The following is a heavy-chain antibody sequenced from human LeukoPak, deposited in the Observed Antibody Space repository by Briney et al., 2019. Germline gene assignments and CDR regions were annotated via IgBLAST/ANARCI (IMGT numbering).Heavy chain of an antibody. CDR3: ARGNSYGAYYYYYYMDV. D-gene: IGHD5-18*01. V-gene: IGHV4-34*01. CDR2: INHSGST. CDR1: GGSFSGYY. Sequence: SETLSLTCAVYGGSFSGYYWSWIRQPPGKGLEWIGEINHSGSTNYNPSLKRRVTISVDTSKNHFSLKLSSVTAADTAVYYCARGNSYGAYYYYYYMDVWGKGTTVTISS. J-gene: IGHJ6*03.